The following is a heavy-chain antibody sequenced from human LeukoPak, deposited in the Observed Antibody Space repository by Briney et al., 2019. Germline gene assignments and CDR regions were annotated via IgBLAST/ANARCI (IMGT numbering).Heavy chain of an antibody. V-gene: IGHV4-4*02. CDR3: ASVVVTATNWFDP. CDR1: GGSISSSNW. CDR2: INHSGST. J-gene: IGHJ5*02. Sequence: SETLSLTCAVSGGSISSSNWWSWVRQPPGKGLEWIGEINHSGSTNYNPSLKSRVTISVDTSKNQFSLKLSSVTAADTAVYYCASVVVTATNWFDPWGQGTLVTVSS. D-gene: IGHD2-21*02.